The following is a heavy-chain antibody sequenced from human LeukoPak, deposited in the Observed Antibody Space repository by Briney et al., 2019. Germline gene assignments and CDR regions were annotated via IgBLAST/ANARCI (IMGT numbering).Heavy chain of an antibody. CDR2: ISSSSSYI. CDR1: GFTFSSYS. V-gene: IGHV3-21*01. D-gene: IGHD3-16*01. CDR3: ARDWGYYYYYGMDV. Sequence: GGSLRLSCAASGFTFSSYSMNWVRQAPGKGLEWVSSISSSSSYIYYADSVKGRFTISRDNAKNSLYLQMNSLRAEDTAVYYCARDWGYYYYYGMDVWGQGTTVAVSS. J-gene: IGHJ6*02.